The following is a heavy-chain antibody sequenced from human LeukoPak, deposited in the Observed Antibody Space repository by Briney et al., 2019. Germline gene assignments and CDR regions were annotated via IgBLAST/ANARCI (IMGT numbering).Heavy chain of an antibody. CDR2: IYYSGST. V-gene: IGHV4-59*08. J-gene: IGHJ1*01. Sequence: SETLSLTCTVSGGSISSYYWSWIRQPPGKGLEWIGYIYYSGSTNYNPSLKSRVTISVDTSKNQFSLKLSSVTAADTAVYYCASSLGGQSRRYFQHWGQGTLVTVSS. CDR1: GGSISSYY. D-gene: IGHD3-16*01. CDR3: ASSLGGQSRRYFQH.